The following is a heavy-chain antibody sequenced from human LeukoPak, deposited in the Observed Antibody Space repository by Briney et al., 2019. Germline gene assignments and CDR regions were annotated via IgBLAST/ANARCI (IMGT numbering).Heavy chain of an antibody. J-gene: IGHJ4*02. CDR3: AKSDDSSGYYYGIVY. Sequence: GGSLRLSCAASGFTFSSYAMNWVRQAPGKGLEWVSAIGGSGGSTYYADSVKGRFTISRDNSKNTLCLQMNSLRAEDTALYYCAKSDDSSGYYYGIVYWGQGTLVTVSS. CDR1: GFTFSSYA. CDR2: IGGSGGST. D-gene: IGHD3-22*01. V-gene: IGHV3-23*01.